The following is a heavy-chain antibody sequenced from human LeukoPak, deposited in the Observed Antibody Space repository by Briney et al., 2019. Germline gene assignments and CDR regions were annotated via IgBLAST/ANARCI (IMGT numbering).Heavy chain of an antibody. CDR2: INPDNGNT. CDR1: GYTFTNFG. CDR3: ARDRGGSGDFDY. D-gene: IGHD3-10*01. Sequence: ASVKVSCKASGYTFTNFGISWVRQAPGQRLEWMGWINPDNGNTQYSQKFLGRVTITRDTSASTAYMELSSLRSEDTAVYYCARDRGGSGDFDYWGQGTLVTVSS. V-gene: IGHV1-3*01. J-gene: IGHJ4*02.